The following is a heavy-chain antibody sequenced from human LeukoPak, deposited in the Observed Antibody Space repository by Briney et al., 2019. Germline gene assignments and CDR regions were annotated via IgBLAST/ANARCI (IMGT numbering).Heavy chain of an antibody. V-gene: IGHV3-43D*03. CDR3: ARFDDRTGSYSY. D-gene: IGHD3-22*01. Sequence: PGGSLRLSCAASGFSFDDYAMHWVRQAPGKGLEWVSLISWDGSRTFYGDSVKGRFTISRDNSRSALYLQMNSLRGDDTALYYCARFDDRTGSYSYWGQGTLVTVSS. CDR2: ISWDGSRT. CDR1: GFSFDDYA. J-gene: IGHJ4*02.